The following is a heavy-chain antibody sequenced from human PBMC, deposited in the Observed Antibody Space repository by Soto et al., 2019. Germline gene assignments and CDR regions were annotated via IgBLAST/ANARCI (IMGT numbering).Heavy chain of an antibody. Sequence: QVQLVQSGPEVKKPGASVKVSCKASGFPFTNYGSSWVRQAPGQGLEWMGWISAYKGNTNYAQKFQGRVTMTADTSTSTAYLELRSLRSDDMAVYFCASRSGQLPYYFDYWGQGTQVTVSS. CDR3: ASRSGQLPYYFDY. CDR1: GFPFTNYG. CDR2: ISAYKGNT. J-gene: IGHJ4*02. D-gene: IGHD6-6*01. V-gene: IGHV1-18*03.